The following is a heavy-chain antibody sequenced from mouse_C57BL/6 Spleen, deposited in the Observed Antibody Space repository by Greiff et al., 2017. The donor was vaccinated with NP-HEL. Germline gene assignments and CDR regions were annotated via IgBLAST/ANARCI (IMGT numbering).Heavy chain of an antibody. V-gene: IGHV3-6*01. CDR2: ISYDGSN. CDR1: GYSITSGYY. Sequence: EVQVVESGPGLVKPSQSLSLTCSVTGYSITSGYYWNWIRQFPGNKLEWMGYISYDGSNNYNPSLKNRISITLDTSKNQFFLKLNSVTTEDTATYYCAREGTGFDYWGQGTTLTVSS. CDR3: AREGTGFDY. D-gene: IGHD4-1*01. J-gene: IGHJ2*01.